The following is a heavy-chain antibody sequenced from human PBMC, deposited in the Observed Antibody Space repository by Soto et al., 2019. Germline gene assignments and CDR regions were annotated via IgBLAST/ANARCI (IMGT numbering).Heavy chain of an antibody. CDR2: ISYDGSNK. D-gene: IGHD1-26*01. J-gene: IGHJ4*02. CDR1: GFTFSSYG. V-gene: IGHV3-30*18. Sequence: AGGSLRLSCAASGFTFSSYGMHWVRQAPGKGLEWVAVISYDGSNKYYADSVKGRFTISRDNSKNTLYLQMNSLRAEDTAVYYCAKISTVTYSGSYYTGDYWGQGTLVTVSS. CDR3: AKISTVTYSGSYYTGDY.